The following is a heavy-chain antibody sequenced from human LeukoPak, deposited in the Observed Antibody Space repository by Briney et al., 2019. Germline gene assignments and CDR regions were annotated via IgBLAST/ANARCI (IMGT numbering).Heavy chain of an antibody. CDR2: IYTSGST. Sequence: PSETLSLTCTVSGGSISSGSYYWSWIRQPVGKGLEWIGRIYTSGSTNYNPSLKSRVTISVDTSKNQFSLKLSSVTAADTAVYYCARGFPSTIDYWGQGTLVTVSS. CDR1: GGSISSGSYY. J-gene: IGHJ4*02. CDR3: ARGFPSTIDY. V-gene: IGHV4-61*02. D-gene: IGHD3-3*01.